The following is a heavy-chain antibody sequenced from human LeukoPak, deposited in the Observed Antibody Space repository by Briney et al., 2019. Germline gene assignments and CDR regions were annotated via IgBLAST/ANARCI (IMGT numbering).Heavy chain of an antibody. CDR1: GFTFSSYG. J-gene: IGHJ2*01. Sequence: PGGSLRLSCAASGFTFSSYGMHWVRQAPGKGLEWVAFIRYDGSNKYYADSVKGRFTISRDNSKNTLYLQMNSLRAEDTAVYYCATSPATGNIYFDLWGRGTLVTVSS. CDR2: IRYDGSNK. V-gene: IGHV3-30*02. CDR3: ATSPATGNIYFDL. D-gene: IGHD6-13*01.